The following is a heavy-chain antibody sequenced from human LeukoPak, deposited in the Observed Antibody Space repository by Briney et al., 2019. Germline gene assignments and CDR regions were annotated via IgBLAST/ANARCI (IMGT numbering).Heavy chain of an antibody. Sequence: SETLSLTCTVSGGSISSSYYYWSWIRQHPGKGLEWIGYIYYSGSTYYNPSLKSRVTISVDTSKNQFSLKLSSVTAADTAVYYCATGYSSSWLIDYWGQGTLVTVSS. CDR2: IYYSGST. CDR1: GGSISSSYYY. J-gene: IGHJ4*02. D-gene: IGHD6-13*01. V-gene: IGHV4-31*03. CDR3: ATGYSSSWLIDY.